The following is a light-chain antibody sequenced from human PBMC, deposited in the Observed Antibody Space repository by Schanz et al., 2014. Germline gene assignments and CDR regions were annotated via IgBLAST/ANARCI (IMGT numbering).Light chain of an antibody. Sequence: EIVLTQSPGTLSLSPGERATLSCRASQSVSSSYLAWYQKKPGQAPRLPIFGASTRATGIPDRFSGSGSGPDFTLTIRRLEPEDSAVYFCQQYGNSPPTFGQGTKVEIK. CDR3: QQYGNSPPT. V-gene: IGKV3-20*01. CDR2: GAS. CDR1: QSVSSSY. J-gene: IGKJ1*01.